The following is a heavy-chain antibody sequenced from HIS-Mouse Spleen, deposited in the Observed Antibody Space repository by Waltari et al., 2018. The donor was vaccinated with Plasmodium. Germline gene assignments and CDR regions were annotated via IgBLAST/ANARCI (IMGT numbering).Heavy chain of an antibody. V-gene: IGHV2-70*15. J-gene: IGHJ6*02. CDR3: ARTTYSSSSAKYYYYGMDV. D-gene: IGHD6-6*01. CDR1: GFSLSTSGMC. Sequence: QVTLRESGPALVKPTQTLTLTCTFSGFSLSTSGMCVSWIRQPPGKALEWLARIDWDDDKYYCTSLKTRLTISKDTSKNQVVLTMTNMDPVDTATYYCARTTYSSSSAKYYYYGMDVWGQGTTVTVSS. CDR2: IDWDDDK.